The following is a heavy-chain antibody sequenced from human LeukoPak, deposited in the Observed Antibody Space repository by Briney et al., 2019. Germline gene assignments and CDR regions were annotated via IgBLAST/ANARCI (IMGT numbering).Heavy chain of an antibody. Sequence: SETLALTCTVSLDSTTSNFWSWVRQPPGKGLEWIGEIHRSGSPNYNPSLQSRVTISIDRSRNQIALELSSVTAADTAVYYCAREILGGFNPGAYWGQGTLVTVSS. CDR3: AREILGGFNPGAY. CDR1: LDSTTSNF. D-gene: IGHD1-14*01. CDR2: IHRSGSP. J-gene: IGHJ4*02. V-gene: IGHV4-4*02.